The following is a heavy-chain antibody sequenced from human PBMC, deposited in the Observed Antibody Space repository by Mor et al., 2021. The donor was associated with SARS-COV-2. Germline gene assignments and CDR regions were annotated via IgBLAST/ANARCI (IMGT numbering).Heavy chain of an antibody. J-gene: IGHJ6*01. CDR2: ISYDGSNK. Sequence: WVRQAPGKGLEWVAVISYDGSNKYYADSVKGRFTISRDNSKNTLYLQMNSLRAEDTAVYYCARYKGGYDPKMYYYYGMDVWG. V-gene: IGHV3-30*04. CDR3: ARYKGGYDPKMYYYYGMDV. D-gene: IGHD5-12*01.